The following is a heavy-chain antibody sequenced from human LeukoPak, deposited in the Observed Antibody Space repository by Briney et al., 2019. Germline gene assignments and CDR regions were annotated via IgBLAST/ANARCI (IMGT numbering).Heavy chain of an antibody. Sequence: GGSLRLSCAASGFTFDDYAMHWVRQAPGKGLEWVSGISWNSGSIGYAVSVKGRFTISRDNAKNSLYLQMNSLRPEDMAFYYCAKAFGATSPNYYFDYWGQGTLVTVSS. V-gene: IGHV3-9*03. J-gene: IGHJ4*02. CDR1: GFTFDDYA. CDR3: AKAFGATSPNYYFDY. D-gene: IGHD1-26*01. CDR2: ISWNSGSI.